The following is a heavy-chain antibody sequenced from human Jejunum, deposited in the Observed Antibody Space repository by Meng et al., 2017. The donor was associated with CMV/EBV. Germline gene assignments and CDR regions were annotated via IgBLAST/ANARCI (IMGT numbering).Heavy chain of an antibody. CDR2: IIPILGLT. V-gene: IGHV1-69*02. Sequence: DTFSNFNIHWVRQAPGQGLEWMGRIIPILGLTKYAQKFQDRVSITADKSMNVAYMEMSSLRSEDTAVYYCARPIVSTGRYYGLDYWGKGTLVTVSS. D-gene: IGHD1-26*01. J-gene: IGHJ4*02. CDR3: ARPIVSTGRYYGLDY. CDR1: DTFSNFN.